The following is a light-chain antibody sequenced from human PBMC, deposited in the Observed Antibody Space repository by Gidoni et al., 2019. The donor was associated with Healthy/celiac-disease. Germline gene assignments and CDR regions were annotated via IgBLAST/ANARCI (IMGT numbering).Light chain of an antibody. J-gene: IGKJ1*01. V-gene: IGKV3-20*01. CDR1: QSVSSSY. CDR2: GAS. CDR3: QQYGSSPWT. Sequence: MVLTQSPGTLSLSPVERATLSCRASQSVSSSYLAWYQQKPGQAPRLLIYGASIRATGIPDRFSGSGSGTDFTLTISRLEPEDFAVYYCQQYGSSPWTFGQGTKVEIK.